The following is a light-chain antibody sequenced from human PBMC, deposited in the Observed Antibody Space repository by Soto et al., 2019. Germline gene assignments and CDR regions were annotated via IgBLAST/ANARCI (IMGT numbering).Light chain of an antibody. CDR1: QGISGW. CDR2: AAS. J-gene: IGKJ4*01. Sequence: DIQMTQSPSSVSASVGDRVSITCRASQGISGWLAWYQQKPGKAPNLLIYAASSLQSGVPTRFSGSGSGTDFTLPVNTLQAEDFAPYYCQQVHIFPLSFGGGNQVAIK. CDR3: QQVHIFPLS. V-gene: IGKV1-12*01.